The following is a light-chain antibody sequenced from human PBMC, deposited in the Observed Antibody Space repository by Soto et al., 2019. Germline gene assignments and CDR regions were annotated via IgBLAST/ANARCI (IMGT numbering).Light chain of an antibody. CDR3: SSYTSNSLRV. CDR2: DVS. V-gene: IGLV2-14*03. Sequence: QSVLTQPASESGSPGQSITISCTGTSNDVGGYDYVSWYQQHPGKVPKLIIYDVSDRPSGVSRRFSGSKSGSTASLTISGLQAEDEADYYCSSYTSNSLRVFGGGTKLTVL. CDR1: SNDVGGYDY. J-gene: IGLJ3*02.